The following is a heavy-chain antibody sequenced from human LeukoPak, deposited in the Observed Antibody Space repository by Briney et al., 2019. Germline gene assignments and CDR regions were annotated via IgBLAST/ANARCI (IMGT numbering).Heavy chain of an antibody. J-gene: IGHJ4*02. V-gene: IGHV1-18*01. CDR2: ISAYNGNT. CDR3: ARGDDYGDYWGLY. Sequence: ASVKVSCKASGYTFTSYSIIWVRQAPGQGLEWMGWISAYNGNTEYSQNLQDRVTLTTDTSTSTAYMELRSLISDDAAVYYCARGDDYGDYWGLYWGQGTLVTVSS. D-gene: IGHD4-17*01. CDR1: GYTFTSYS.